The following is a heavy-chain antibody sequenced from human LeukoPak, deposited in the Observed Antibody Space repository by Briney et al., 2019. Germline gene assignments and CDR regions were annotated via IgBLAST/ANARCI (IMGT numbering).Heavy chain of an antibody. CDR2: TSGSGST. J-gene: IGHJ4*02. V-gene: IGHV3-23*01. CDR3: AKDLSYYNFWSGYYLGGGY. Sequence: PGGSLRLSCATSGFTFSSNAMSWVRQAPGKGLEWVSGTSGSGSTYYADSVKGRFIISRDNSKNTLYLQMNSLRAEDTAIYYCAKDLSYYNFWSGYYLGGGYWGQGTLVTVSS. CDR1: GFTFSSNA. D-gene: IGHD3-3*01.